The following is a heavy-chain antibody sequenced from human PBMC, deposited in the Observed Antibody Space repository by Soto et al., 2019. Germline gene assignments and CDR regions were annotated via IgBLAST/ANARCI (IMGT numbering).Heavy chain of an antibody. V-gene: IGHV3-30-3*01. D-gene: IGHD3-22*01. CDR2: IAYDGSKK. J-gene: IGHJ3*02. CDR1: GFRFSGYT. CDR3: ARGVYYDSSGYYGSAFDI. Sequence: QVQLVESGGGVVQPGRSLRLSCAASGFRFSGYTMHWVRQAPGKGLEWVALIAYDGSKKYYADSVKGRLTISRDNSKNTLYLQMNSLRPDDMALYYCARGVYYDSSGYYGSAFDIWGQGTMVTVSS.